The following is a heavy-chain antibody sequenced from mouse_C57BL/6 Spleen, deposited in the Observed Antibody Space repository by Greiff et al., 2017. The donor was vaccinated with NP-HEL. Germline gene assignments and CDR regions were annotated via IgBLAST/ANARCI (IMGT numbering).Heavy chain of an antibody. CDR1: GYAFTNYL. J-gene: IGHJ3*01. D-gene: IGHD2-5*01. CDR3: ARSEDYDSNYSWFAY. Sequence: VQLQQSGAELVRPGTSVKVSCKASGYAFTNYLIEWVKQRPGQGLEWIGVINPGSGGTNYNEKFKGKATLTADKSSSTAYMQLSSLASEDSAVYFCARSEDYDSNYSWFAYWGQGTLVTVSA. CDR2: INPGSGGT. V-gene: IGHV1-54*01.